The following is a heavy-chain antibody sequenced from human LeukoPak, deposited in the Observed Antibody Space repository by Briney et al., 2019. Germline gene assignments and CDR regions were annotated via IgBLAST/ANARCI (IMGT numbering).Heavy chain of an antibody. CDR2: ISSSGSTI. D-gene: IGHD1-26*01. J-gene: IGHJ4*02. V-gene: IGHV3-11*01. CDR3: ARVQWELSAAFDY. CDR1: GFTFSDYY. Sequence: GGSLRLSCAASGFTFSDYYMSWIRQAPGKGLEWVSYISSSGSTIYYADSVKGRFTISRDNAKNSLYLQMNSLRAEDTAVYYCARVQWELSAAFDYWGQGTLVTVSS.